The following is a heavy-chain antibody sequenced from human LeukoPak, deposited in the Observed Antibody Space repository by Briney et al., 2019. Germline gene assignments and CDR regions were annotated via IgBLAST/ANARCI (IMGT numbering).Heavy chain of an antibody. CDR3: ARGPLEISFMDV. CDR1: GGSISSYY. V-gene: IGHV4-59*01. D-gene: IGHD3-3*01. Sequence: SETLSLTCTVSGGSISSYYWSWIRQPPGKGLEWLGYIFYSGNTKYNPSLKSRVTMLVDTSKNQFSLKLSSVTAADTAVYYCARGPLEISFMDVWGKGTTVTISS. CDR2: IFYSGNT. J-gene: IGHJ6*04.